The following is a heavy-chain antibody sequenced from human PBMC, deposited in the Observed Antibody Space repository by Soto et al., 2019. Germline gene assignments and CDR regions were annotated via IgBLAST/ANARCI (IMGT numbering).Heavy chain of an antibody. CDR1: GFTFSSYS. D-gene: IGHD2-2*02. Sequence: EVQLVESGGGLVKPGGSLRLSCVDSGFTFSSYSMNWVRQAPGKGLEWVSSISAYSSPIFYADSVKGRFTISRDNAKKSPNLQMNRLRAGDTAGYCCVRGVSGYTRDDVFDVWGQGTMVTVSS. V-gene: IGHV3-21*01. CDR3: VRGVSGYTRDDVFDV. CDR2: ISAYSSPI. J-gene: IGHJ3*01.